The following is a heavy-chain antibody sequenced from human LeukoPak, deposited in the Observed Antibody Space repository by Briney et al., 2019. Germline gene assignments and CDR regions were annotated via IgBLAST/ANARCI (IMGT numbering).Heavy chain of an antibody. V-gene: IGHV4-59*13. D-gene: IGHD1-20*01. CDR2: VYYSGST. CDR3: ARDRDNWNDVGAFDI. Sequence: SETLSLTCTVSGGSISSYYWNWFRQPPGKGLEWIGYVYYSGSTNYNPSLKSRVTISVDTSKNQFSLKLNSVTAADTAVYYCARDRDNWNDVGAFDIWGQGTMVTVSS. J-gene: IGHJ3*02. CDR1: GGSISSYY.